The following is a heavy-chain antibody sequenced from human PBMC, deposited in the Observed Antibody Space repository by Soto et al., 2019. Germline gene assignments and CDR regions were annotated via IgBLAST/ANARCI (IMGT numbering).Heavy chain of an antibody. V-gene: IGHV1-69*02. D-gene: IGHD1-26*01. CDR2: IIPILGIA. J-gene: IGHJ6*02. CDR1: GGTFSSYT. Sequence: ASVKVSCKASGGTFSSYTISWVRQAPGQGLEWMGRIIPILGIANYAQKFQGRVTITADKSTSTAYMELSSLRSEDTAVYYCARVSEGSASHYYGMDVWGQGTTVTVSS. CDR3: ARVSEGSASHYYGMDV.